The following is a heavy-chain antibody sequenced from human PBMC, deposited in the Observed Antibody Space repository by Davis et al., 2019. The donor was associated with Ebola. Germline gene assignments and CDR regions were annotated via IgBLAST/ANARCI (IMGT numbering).Heavy chain of an antibody. CDR2: ISSSRSYI. D-gene: IGHD3-22*01. J-gene: IGHJ4*02. CDR3: ARRYYDTSGYPFDY. Sequence: GESLKISRAAPGFTFSSYSMNWVRQAPGKGLEWVSSISSSRSYIFYADSVKGRFTISRDNAKNSLSLQMNSLRAEDTAVYYCARRYYDTSGYPFDYWGQGTLVTVSS. CDR1: GFTFSSYS. V-gene: IGHV3-21*01.